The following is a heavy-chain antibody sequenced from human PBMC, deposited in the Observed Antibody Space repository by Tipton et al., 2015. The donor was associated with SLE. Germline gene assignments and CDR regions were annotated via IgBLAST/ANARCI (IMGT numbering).Heavy chain of an antibody. CDR3: ARMGWNDLIYYYYYMDV. J-gene: IGHJ6*03. V-gene: IGHV4-39*07. CDR1: GGSISSSSYY. D-gene: IGHD1-1*01. Sequence: TLSLTCTVSGGSISSSSYYWGWIRQPPGKGLEWIGSIYHSGSTYYNPSLKSRVTISVDTSKDQFSLKLSSVTAADTAVYYCARMGWNDLIYYYYYMDVWGKGTTVTVSS. CDR2: IYHSGST.